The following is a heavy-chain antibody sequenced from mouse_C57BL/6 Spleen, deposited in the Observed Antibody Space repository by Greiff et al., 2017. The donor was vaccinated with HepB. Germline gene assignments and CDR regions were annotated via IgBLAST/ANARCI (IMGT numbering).Heavy chain of an antibody. CDR2: IRNKANGYTT. V-gene: IGHV7-3*01. CDR3: ARYSPYYYAMDY. J-gene: IGHJ4*01. Sequence: EVKLVESGGGLVQPGGSLSLSCAASGFTFTDYYMSWVRQPPGKALEWLGFIRNKANGYTTEYSASVKGRFTISRDNSQSILYLQMNALRAEDSATYYCARYSPYYYAMDYWGQGTSVTVSS. CDR1: GFTFTDYY.